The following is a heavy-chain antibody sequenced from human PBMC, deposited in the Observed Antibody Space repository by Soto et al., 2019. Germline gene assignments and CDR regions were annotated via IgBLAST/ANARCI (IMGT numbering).Heavy chain of an antibody. CDR3: ARERSLTMVRGVVTIMDY. J-gene: IGHJ4*02. CDR2: IYYSGST. Sequence: SETLSLTCTVSGGSISSSSYYWGWIRQPPGKGLEWIGSIYYSGSTYYNPSLKSRVTISVDTSKNQFSLKLSSVTAADTAVYYCARERSLTMVRGVVTIMDYWGQGTLVTVSS. CDR1: GGSISSSSYY. D-gene: IGHD3-10*01. V-gene: IGHV4-39*07.